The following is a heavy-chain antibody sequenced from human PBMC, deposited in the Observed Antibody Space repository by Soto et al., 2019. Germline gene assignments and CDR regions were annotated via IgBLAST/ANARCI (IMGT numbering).Heavy chain of an antibody. CDR3: TTDGSVAGTVEKQWLVRYYYYYGMHV. CDR2: IKSKTDGGTT. D-gene: IGHD6-19*01. V-gene: IGHV3-15*07. Sequence: GGSLRLYCAASGFTFSNAWMNWVRQAPGKGLEWVGRIKSKTDGGTTDYAAPVKGRFTISRDDSKNTLYLQMNSLKTDDTAVYYCTTDGSVAGTVEKQWLVRYYYYYGMHVWGQGTTVTVSS. CDR1: GFTFSNAW. J-gene: IGHJ6*02.